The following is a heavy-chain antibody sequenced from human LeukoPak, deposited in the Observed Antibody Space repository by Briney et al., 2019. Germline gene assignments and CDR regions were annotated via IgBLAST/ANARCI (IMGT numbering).Heavy chain of an antibody. Sequence: PSETLSLTCTVSGGSISSYYWSWIRQPPGKGLEWIGYIYYSGSTNYNPSLKSRVTISVDTSKNQFSLKLSSVTAADTAVYYCAGREVYAFDIWGQGTMVTVSS. J-gene: IGHJ3*02. CDR3: AGREVYAFDI. V-gene: IGHV4-59*01. CDR1: GGSISSYY. D-gene: IGHD6-25*01. CDR2: IYYSGST.